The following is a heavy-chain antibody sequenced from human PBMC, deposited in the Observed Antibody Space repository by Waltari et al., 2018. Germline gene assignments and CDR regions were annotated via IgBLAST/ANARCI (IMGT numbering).Heavy chain of an antibody. CDR1: GYSILSGYY. Sequence: QVQLQESGPGLVKPSETLSLTCAVSGYSILSGYYWGWIRQPPGKGLEWIGTIYHSGNTYYNPSLKGRVTMSVDTSKNQFSLNLTSMTAADTAVYYCARDPGGNSEGPYYYYNMDVCGQGTTVTVSS. CDR2: IYHSGNT. V-gene: IGHV4-38-2*02. CDR3: ARDPGGNSEGPYYYYNMDV. J-gene: IGHJ6*02. D-gene: IGHD2-21*02.